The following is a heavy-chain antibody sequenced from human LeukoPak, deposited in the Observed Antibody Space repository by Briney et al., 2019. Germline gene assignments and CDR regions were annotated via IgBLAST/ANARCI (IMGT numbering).Heavy chain of an antibody. V-gene: IGHV4-39*01. CDR2: INYSGST. CDR3: ARAYDY. J-gene: IGHJ4*02. Sequence: SETLSLTCTVSGGSIIGSTSDWGWIRQPPGKGLDWIGIINYSGSTYYNPSLRSRVTISVDTSKNQFSLKLNSVTASDTAEYYCARAYDYWGQGTLVTVSS. CDR1: GGSIIGSTSD. D-gene: IGHD3-16*01.